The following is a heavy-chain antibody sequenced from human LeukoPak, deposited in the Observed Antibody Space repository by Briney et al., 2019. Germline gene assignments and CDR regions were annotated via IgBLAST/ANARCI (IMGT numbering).Heavy chain of an antibody. CDR2: IYYSGST. V-gene: IGHV4-39*01. D-gene: IGHD2-2*01. J-gene: IGHJ5*02. CDR1: GGSISSSSYY. Sequence: PSETLSLTCTVSGGSISSSSYYWGWIRQPPGKGLEWIGSIYYSGSTYYNPSLKSRVTISLDTSKNQFSLKLSSVTAADTAVYYCARQSTSWFDPWGQGTLVTVSS. CDR3: ARQSTSWFDP.